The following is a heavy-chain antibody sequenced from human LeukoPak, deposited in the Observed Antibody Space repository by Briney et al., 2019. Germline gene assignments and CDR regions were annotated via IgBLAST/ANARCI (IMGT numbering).Heavy chain of an antibody. Sequence: GRSLRLSCAASGFTFDDYAMHWVRQAPGKGLEWVSGNSWNSGSIGYADSVKGRFTISRDNAKNSLYLQMNSLRAEDTALYYCAKDVKGYYYYYGMDVWGQGTTVTVSS. CDR2: NSWNSGSI. J-gene: IGHJ6*02. CDR1: GFTFDDYA. V-gene: IGHV3-9*01. CDR3: AKDVKGYYYYYGMDV.